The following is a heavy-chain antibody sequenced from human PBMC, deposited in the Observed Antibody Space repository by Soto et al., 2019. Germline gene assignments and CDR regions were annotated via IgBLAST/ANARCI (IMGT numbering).Heavy chain of an antibody. CDR1: GFTFDDYA. CDR3: ATMTTVTSDLDY. CDR2: ITWNSGAI. J-gene: IGHJ4*01. Sequence: GGSLRLSCAASGFTFDDYAMHWVRQAPGKGLEWVSGITWNSGAIGYADSVKGRFTISRDNARNSLYLQMNSLRAEDTALYYCATMTTVTSDLDYCGHGTLVTVSS. V-gene: IGHV3-9*01. D-gene: IGHD4-4*01.